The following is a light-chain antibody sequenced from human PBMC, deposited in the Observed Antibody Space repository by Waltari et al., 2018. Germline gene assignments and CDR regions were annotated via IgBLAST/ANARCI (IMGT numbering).Light chain of an antibody. CDR3: QHYVRLPAT. CDR2: GAS. J-gene: IGKJ1*01. V-gene: IGKV3-20*01. CDR1: QSVSRT. Sequence: EIVLTQSPGTLSLSPGERATLSCRASQSVSRTVAWYQQKPGQAPKHLIYGASIRATGIPDRFTGSGSGTDFSLTISSLEPEDFAIYFCQHYVRLPATFGQGTKVEIK.